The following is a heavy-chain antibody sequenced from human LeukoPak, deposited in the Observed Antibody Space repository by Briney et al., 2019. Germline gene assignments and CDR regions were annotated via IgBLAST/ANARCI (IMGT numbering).Heavy chain of an antibody. V-gene: IGHV3-30*02. Sequence: PGGSLRLSCAVSGFTFSSYGMHWVRQAPGKGLEWVAFIRYDGSNKYYADSVKGPFTISRDNSKNTLYLQMNSLRAEDTAVYYCAKAKVATIPQFDYWGQGTLVTVSS. CDR1: GFTFSSYG. D-gene: IGHD5-12*01. CDR2: IRYDGSNK. J-gene: IGHJ4*02. CDR3: AKAKVATIPQFDY.